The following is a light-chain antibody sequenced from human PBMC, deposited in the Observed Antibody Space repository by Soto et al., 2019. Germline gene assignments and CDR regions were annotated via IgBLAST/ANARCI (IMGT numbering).Light chain of an antibody. CDR1: QPISSC. J-gene: IGKJ1*01. Sequence: DIPMTQSPSSISASVGDRVTITCRASQPISSCLAWYQQVPGQAPYLLIYPASTLQSGVPSRFSGSGSGTDFTLTINSLQPEDFATYYCQQGYNFPRAFGQGTRVEI. CDR3: QQGYNFPRA. CDR2: PAS. V-gene: IGKV1-12*01.